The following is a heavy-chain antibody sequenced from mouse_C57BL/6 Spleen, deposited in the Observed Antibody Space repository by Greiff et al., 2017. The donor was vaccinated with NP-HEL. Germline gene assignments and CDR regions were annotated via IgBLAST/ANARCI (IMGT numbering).Heavy chain of an antibody. CDR2: IYPGDGGT. Sequence: VQLQESGPELVKPGASVKISCKASGYAFSSSWMNWVKQRPGKGLEWIGRIYPGDGGTNYNGKFKGKATLTADKSSSTAYMQLGRLTSEDSAVYFCARSLTGAWFAYWGQGTLVTVSA. D-gene: IGHD4-1*01. J-gene: IGHJ3*01. CDR1: GYAFSSSW. V-gene: IGHV1-82*01. CDR3: ARSLTGAWFAY.